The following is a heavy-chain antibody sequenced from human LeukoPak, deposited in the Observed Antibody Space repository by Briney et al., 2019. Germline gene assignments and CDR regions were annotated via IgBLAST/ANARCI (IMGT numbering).Heavy chain of an antibody. CDR1: GFTFSSYG. Sequence: GGSLRLSCAASGFTFSSYGMSWVRQAPGKGLEWVSGINWNGGSTGYADSVKGRFTISRDNAKNSLYLQMNSLRAEDTALYYCARSTGYDILTGYLYWGQGTLVTVSS. J-gene: IGHJ4*02. V-gene: IGHV3-20*04. CDR3: ARSTGYDILTGYLY. CDR2: INWNGGST. D-gene: IGHD3-9*01.